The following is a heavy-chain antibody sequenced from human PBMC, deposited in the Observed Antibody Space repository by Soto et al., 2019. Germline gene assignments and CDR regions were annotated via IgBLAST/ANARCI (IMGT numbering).Heavy chain of an antibody. CDR2: IIPIFGTA. CDR3: ARDRVVVVPAAITGSNWFDP. CDR1: GGTFSSYA. V-gene: IGHV1-69*01. D-gene: IGHD2-2*01. J-gene: IGHJ5*02. Sequence: QVQLVQSGAEVKKPGSSVKVSCKASGGTFSSYAISWVRQAPGQGLEWMGGIIPIFGTANYAQKFQGRVTITADESTGTAYMELSSLRSEDTAVYYCARDRVVVVPAAITGSNWFDPWGQGTLVTVSS.